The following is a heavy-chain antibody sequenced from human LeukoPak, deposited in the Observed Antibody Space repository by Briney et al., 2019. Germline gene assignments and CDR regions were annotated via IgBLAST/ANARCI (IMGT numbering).Heavy chain of an antibody. Sequence: ASVKVSCKASGYTFTGFYMHWVRQAPGQGLEWMGWINPNSGGTNYAQKFQGRVTMTRDTSISTAYMELSRLRSDDTAVYYCARDNDILTGWSYWGQGTLVTVSS. CDR1: GYTFTGFY. D-gene: IGHD3-9*01. CDR3: ARDNDILTGWSY. CDR2: INPNSGGT. J-gene: IGHJ4*02. V-gene: IGHV1-2*02.